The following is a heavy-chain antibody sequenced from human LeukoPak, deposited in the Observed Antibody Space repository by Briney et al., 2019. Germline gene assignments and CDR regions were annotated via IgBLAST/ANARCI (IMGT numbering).Heavy chain of an antibody. J-gene: IGHJ5*02. Sequence: SETLSLTCSVSGGSITGYSWSWIRQTPGKGLEWIGYIYYNGDTHYNPSLNSRLSTSVDTTTKQFSLNLRSVTAADTAVYYCVRGPYGSSISNWFDPWGQGLLVTVSS. CDR3: VRGPYGSSISNWFDP. V-gene: IGHV4-59*01. CDR1: GGSITGYS. D-gene: IGHD3-10*01. CDR2: IYYNGDT.